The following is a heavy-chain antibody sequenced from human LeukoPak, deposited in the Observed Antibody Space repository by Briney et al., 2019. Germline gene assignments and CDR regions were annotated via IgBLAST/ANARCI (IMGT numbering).Heavy chain of an antibody. D-gene: IGHD3-22*01. CDR2: IYPGDSDT. Sequence: GESLKISCKGSGYSFTSYWIGWVRQMPGKGLEWMGIIYPGDSDTRYSPSFQGQVTISADKSISTAYLQWSSLRASDTAMYHCARQSYDSSGYLYFDYWGQGTLVTVSS. CDR3: ARQSYDSSGYLYFDY. J-gene: IGHJ4*02. V-gene: IGHV5-51*01. CDR1: GYSFTSYW.